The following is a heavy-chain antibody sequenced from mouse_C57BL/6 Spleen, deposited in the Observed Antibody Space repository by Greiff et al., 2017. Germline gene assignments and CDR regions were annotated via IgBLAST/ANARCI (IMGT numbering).Heavy chain of an antibody. CDR3: ASGPFDY. CDR1: GFTFSSYG. J-gene: IGHJ2*01. Sequence: EVKVVESGGDLVKPGGSLKLSCAASGFTFSSYGMSWVRQTPDKRLEWVATISSGGSYTYYPDSVKGRFTISRDNAKNTLYLQMSSLKSEDTAMYYCASGPFDYWGQGTTLTVSS. CDR2: ISSGGSYT. V-gene: IGHV5-6*01.